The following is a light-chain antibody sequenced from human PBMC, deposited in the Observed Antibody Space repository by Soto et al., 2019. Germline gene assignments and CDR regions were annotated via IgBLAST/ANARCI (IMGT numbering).Light chain of an antibody. J-gene: IGKJ4*01. V-gene: IGKV4-1*01. CDR3: QQFYSTPLT. CDR1: QSVLYSSNNKNF. Sequence: DIVMTQSPDSLAVSLGERATINCKSSQSVLYSSNNKNFLTWYQLKPGQPPKLLIYWASTRESGVPDRFSGSGSGTDFTRTISGLQAEDAAVYYCQQFYSTPLTFGGGTKVEIK. CDR2: WAS.